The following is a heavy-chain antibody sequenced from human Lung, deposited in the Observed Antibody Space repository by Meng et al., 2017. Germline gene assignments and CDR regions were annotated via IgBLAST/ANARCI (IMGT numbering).Heavy chain of an antibody. CDR2: INHSGST. CDR1: GGSFSDYY. D-gene: IGHD4-11*01. V-gene: IGHV4-34*01. J-gene: IGHJ4*02. CDR3: ARGPTTMAHDFDY. Sequence: QVQLQPWGEGLLKPSETLPLTCVVSGGSFSDYYWSWIRQPPGKGLEWIGEINHSGSTNYNPSLESRATISVDTSQNNLSLKLSSVTAADSAVYYCARGPTTMAHDFDYWGQGTLVTVSS.